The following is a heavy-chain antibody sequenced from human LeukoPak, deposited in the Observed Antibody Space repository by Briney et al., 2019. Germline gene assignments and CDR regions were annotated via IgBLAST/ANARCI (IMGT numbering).Heavy chain of an antibody. J-gene: IGHJ4*02. CDR1: GFTFSSYA. D-gene: IGHD2-2*01. CDR2: ISGSGGST. V-gene: IGHV3-23*01. Sequence: GGSPRLSCAASGFTFSSYAMSWVRQAPGKGLEWVSAISGSGGSTYYADSVKGRFTISRDNSKNTLYLQMNSLRAEDTAVYYCAKLYCTSTSCYHCGVYCDYWGQGTLVTVSS. CDR3: AKLYCTSTSCYHCGVYCDY.